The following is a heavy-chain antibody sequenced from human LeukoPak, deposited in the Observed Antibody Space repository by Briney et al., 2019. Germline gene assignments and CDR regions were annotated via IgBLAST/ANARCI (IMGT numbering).Heavy chain of an antibody. Sequence: GGSLRLSCAASGFTFSIYAMTWVRQAPGKGLEWVSTISVSGGSTYYADSVKGRFTISRDSSKNTLSLQMNSLRAEDTAVYYCAKGYSHFDYWGQGTLVTVSS. CDR3: AKGYSHFDY. CDR2: ISVSGGST. J-gene: IGHJ4*02. V-gene: IGHV3-23*01. D-gene: IGHD5-12*01. CDR1: GFTFSIYA.